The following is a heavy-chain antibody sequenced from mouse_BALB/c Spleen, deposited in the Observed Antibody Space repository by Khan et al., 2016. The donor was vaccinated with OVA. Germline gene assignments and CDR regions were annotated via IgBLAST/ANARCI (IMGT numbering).Heavy chain of an antibody. CDR3: ARYDCNYGWDVDV. D-gene: IGHD2-1*01. V-gene: IGHV2-9*02. CDR2: IWTGGST. J-gene: IGHJ1*01. CDR1: GFSLTSYG. Sequence: QVQLKESGPGLVAPSQSLSITCTVSGFSLTSYGVHWVRQPPGKGLEWLGVIWTGGSTNYNSALMSRLSISKDNYKRQVFLKMHSLQTDDTAMYYGARYDCNYGWDVDVWGAGTTVTVSS.